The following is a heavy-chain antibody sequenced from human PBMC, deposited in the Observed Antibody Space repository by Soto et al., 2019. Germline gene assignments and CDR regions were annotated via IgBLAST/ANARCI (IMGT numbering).Heavy chain of an antibody. Sequence: QVQLVESGGGVVQPGRSLRLSCAASGFTFSSYGMHWVRQAPGKGLEWVAVISYDGSNKYYADSVKGQFTISRDNSKNTLYLQMNSLRAEDTAVYYCAKDRGSSWYVYWGQGTLVTVSS. V-gene: IGHV3-30*18. CDR3: AKDRGSSWYVY. J-gene: IGHJ4*02. CDR2: ISYDGSNK. D-gene: IGHD6-13*01. CDR1: GFTFSSYG.